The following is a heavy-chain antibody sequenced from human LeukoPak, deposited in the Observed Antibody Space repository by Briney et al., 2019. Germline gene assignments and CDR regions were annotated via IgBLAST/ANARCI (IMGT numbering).Heavy chain of an antibody. Sequence: GGSLRLSCAGSGFTFSSYSMTWVRQAPGKGLEWVSSITRSSIYTYYADSVKGRFTISRDNAKKSLYLQMNSLRTEDTAVYYCVRALYDGSGYYSHFDYWGQGTLVTVSS. CDR3: VRALYDGSGYYSHFDY. CDR1: GFTFSSYS. CDR2: ITRSSIYT. D-gene: IGHD3-22*01. V-gene: IGHV3-21*01. J-gene: IGHJ4*02.